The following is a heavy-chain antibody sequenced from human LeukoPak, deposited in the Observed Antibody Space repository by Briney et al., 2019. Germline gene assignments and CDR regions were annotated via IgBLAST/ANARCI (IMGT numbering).Heavy chain of an antibody. Sequence: RASVKVSCKASGGTFSIYAISWVRQAPGQGLEWMGGIIPIFGTANYAQKFQGRVTITADESTSTAYMELSSPRSEDTAVYYCARKRGYSGYDYGYWGQGTRVTGSS. J-gene: IGHJ4*02. CDR3: ARKRGYSGYDYGY. CDR2: IIPIFGTA. V-gene: IGHV1-69*13. D-gene: IGHD5-12*01. CDR1: GGTFSIYA.